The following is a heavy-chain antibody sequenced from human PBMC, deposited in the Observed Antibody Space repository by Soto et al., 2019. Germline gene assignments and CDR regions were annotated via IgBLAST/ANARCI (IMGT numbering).Heavy chain of an antibody. V-gene: IGHV3-23*01. CDR2: ISGSGGST. J-gene: IGHJ4*02. CDR3: AKFKRHSSGYFSPKTSQRGNFDY. Sequence: GGSLRLSSAASGFTFSSYAMSWVRQAPGKGLEWVSAISGSGGSTYYADSVKGRFTISRDNSKNTLYLQMHSLRAEDTAVYYCAKFKRHSSGYFSPKTSQRGNFDYWGPAPVVTVSS. CDR1: GFTFSSYA. D-gene: IGHD3-22*01.